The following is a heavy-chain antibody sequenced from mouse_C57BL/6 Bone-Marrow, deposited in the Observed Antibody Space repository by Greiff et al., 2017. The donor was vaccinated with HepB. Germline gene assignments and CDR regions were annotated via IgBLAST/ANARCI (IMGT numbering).Heavy chain of an antibody. D-gene: IGHD4-1*02. J-gene: IGHJ1*03. Sequence: EVQLQQSGAELVKPGATVKLSCTASGFNIKDYYMHWVKQRTEQGLEWIGRIEPEDGETKYAPKFQGKATITADTSSNTAYLQLSSLTSEDTDVYDCASTGTGDWYFDVWGTGTTVTVSS. V-gene: IGHV14-2*01. CDR3: ASTGTGDWYFDV. CDR2: IEPEDGET. CDR1: GFNIKDYY.